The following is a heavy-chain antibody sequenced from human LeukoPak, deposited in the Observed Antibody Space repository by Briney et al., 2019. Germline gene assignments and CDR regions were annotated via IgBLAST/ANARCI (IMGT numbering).Heavy chain of an antibody. Sequence: ASVKVSCKTSGYSFTNYGIGWVRQAPGQGPEWIGWISGYNGNTHFAQTFQGRVTMTTDTFMTTAYLELRSLRPDDTAVYYCARIPYGYSGYEYYFDYWGQETLVTASS. V-gene: IGHV1-18*01. CDR3: ARIPYGYSGYEYYFDY. J-gene: IGHJ4*02. D-gene: IGHD5-12*01. CDR2: ISGYNGNT. CDR1: GYSFTNYG.